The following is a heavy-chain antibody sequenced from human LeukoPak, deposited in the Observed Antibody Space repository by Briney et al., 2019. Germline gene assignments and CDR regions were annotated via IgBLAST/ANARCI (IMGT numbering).Heavy chain of an antibody. Sequence: PGESLKISCKGSGYSFTTYWIGWVRQMPGKGLEWMGIIYPADSDTRYSPSFQGQVTISADKSISTAYLQWSSLKASDTAMYYCARPPQGSSGSLGFDYWGQGTLVTVSS. J-gene: IGHJ4*02. CDR2: IYPADSDT. CDR1: GYSFTTYW. CDR3: ARPPQGSSGSLGFDY. V-gene: IGHV5-51*01. D-gene: IGHD6-19*01.